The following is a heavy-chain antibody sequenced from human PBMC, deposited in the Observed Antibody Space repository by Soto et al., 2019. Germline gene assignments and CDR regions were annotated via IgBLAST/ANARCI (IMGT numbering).Heavy chain of an antibody. CDR1: ADAICTFY. CDR3: ARGRTVNNYADDSSDYFYVFDF. CDR2: VYYTGST. Sequence: LPLTCTVPADAICTFYWGCMPQSSGKQLEWIGYVYYTGSTNYNPSLKSRVTISVDRSKNQFSVKQTSENAADTAVYYCARGRTVNNYADDSSDYFYVFDFWGQGTKVTVSS. D-gene: IGHD3-22*01. V-gene: IGHV4-59*01. J-gene: IGHJ4*02.